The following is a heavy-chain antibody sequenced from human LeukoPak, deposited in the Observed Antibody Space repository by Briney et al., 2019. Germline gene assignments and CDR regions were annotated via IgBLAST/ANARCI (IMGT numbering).Heavy chain of an antibody. CDR1: GFTVSSNY. J-gene: IGHJ4*02. Sequence: GGSLRLSCAASGFTVSSNYMSWVRQAPGKGLEWVSVIYSGGSTYYADSVKGRFTISRDNSKNTLYLQMNSLRAEDTAVYYCAKGSYYDSSGNELDYWGQGTLVTVSS. CDR2: IYSGGST. D-gene: IGHD3-22*01. V-gene: IGHV3-66*02. CDR3: AKGSYYDSSGNELDY.